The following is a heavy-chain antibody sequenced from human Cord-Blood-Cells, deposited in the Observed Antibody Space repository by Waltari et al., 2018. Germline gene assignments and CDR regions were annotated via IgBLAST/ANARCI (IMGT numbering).Heavy chain of an antibody. CDR3: TTYFSSGSYYFDY. J-gene: IGHJ4*02. Sequence: EVQLVESGGGLVKPGGSLRLSCAASGFTFSNAWLSWVRPAPGKGLEWVGRIKSKTDGGKTDYAAPVKGRFTISRDDSKNTLYLQMNSLKTEDTAVYYCTTYFSSGSYYFDYWCQGTLVTVSS. CDR2: IKSKTDGGKT. D-gene: IGHD1-26*01. V-gene: IGHV3-15*01. CDR1: GFTFSNAW.